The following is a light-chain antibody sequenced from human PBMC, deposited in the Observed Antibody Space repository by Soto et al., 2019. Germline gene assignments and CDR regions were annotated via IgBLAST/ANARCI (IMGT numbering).Light chain of an antibody. CDR2: LNSDGSH. CDR1: SGHSTYA. Sequence: QAVVTQSPSASASLGASVKFTCTLSSGHSTYAIAWHQLQPEKGPRYLMTLNSDGSHSRGDGIPDRFSGSSSGAERYLTISSRQSEDEADYYCQTWGTGIRVFGGGTKLTVL. CDR3: QTWGTGIRV. V-gene: IGLV4-69*01. J-gene: IGLJ3*02.